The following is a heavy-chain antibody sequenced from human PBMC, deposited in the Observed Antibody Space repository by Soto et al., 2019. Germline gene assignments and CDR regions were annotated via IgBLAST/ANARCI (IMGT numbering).Heavy chain of an antibody. CDR1: GFTFSNAW. CDR3: TTDLRNVLRFLEWLPGGNYYGMDV. CDR2: IKSKTDGGTT. D-gene: IGHD3-3*01. J-gene: IGHJ6*02. V-gene: IGHV3-15*01. Sequence: PGGSLRLSCAAPGFTFSNAWMSWVRQAPGKGLEWVGRIKSKTDGGTTDYAAPVKGRFTISRDDSKNTLYLQMNSLKTEDTAVYYCTTDLRNVLRFLEWLPGGNYYGMDVWGQGTTVTVSS.